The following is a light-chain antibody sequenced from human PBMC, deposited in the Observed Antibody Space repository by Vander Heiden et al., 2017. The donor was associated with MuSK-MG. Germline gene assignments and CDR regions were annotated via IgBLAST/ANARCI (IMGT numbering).Light chain of an antibody. CDR3: NSRDRSVHGV. V-gene: IGLV3-19*01. J-gene: IGLJ2*01. CDR1: SLRSYY. CDR2: GKN. Sequence: SSELTQDPAVSVALGQTVRITCQGDSLRSYYASWYQQKPGQAPVLVIYGKNNRPSGIPDRFSGSSSGNTASLTITGAQAEDEADYYCNSRDRSVHGVFGGGTKLTVL.